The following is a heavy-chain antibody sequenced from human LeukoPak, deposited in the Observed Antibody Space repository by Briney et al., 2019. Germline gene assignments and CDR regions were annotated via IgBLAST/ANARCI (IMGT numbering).Heavy chain of an antibody. Sequence: SETLSLTCTVSGGSISSYYWSWIRQPPGKGLEWIGYIYYSGSTNYNPSLKSRVTISVDTSKNQFSLKLSSVTAADTAVYYSARVDGGYSYGYYYYYYMDVWGKGTTVTVSS. J-gene: IGHJ6*03. CDR3: ARVDGGYSYGYYYYYYMDV. CDR1: GGSISSYY. D-gene: IGHD5-18*01. V-gene: IGHV4-59*01. CDR2: IYYSGST.